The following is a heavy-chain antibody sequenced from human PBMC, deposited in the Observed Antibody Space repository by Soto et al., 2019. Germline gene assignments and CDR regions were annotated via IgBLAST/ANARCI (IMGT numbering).Heavy chain of an antibody. CDR2: ISDPGTST. Sequence: GGSLRLSCAASGFTFGNHAMNWVRQAPGRGLEWISSISDPGTSTYYANSVKGRFSMSRDNSKNTLFLQMNRLRADDTAVYFCEKSLVTPSDDFDLWGRGTLVTVSS. J-gene: IGHJ3*01. D-gene: IGHD2-21*02. CDR3: EKSLVTPSDDFDL. CDR1: GFTFGNHA. V-gene: IGHV3-23*01.